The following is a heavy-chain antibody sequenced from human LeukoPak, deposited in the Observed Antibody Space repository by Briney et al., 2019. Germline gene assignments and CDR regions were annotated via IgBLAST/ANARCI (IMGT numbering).Heavy chain of an antibody. J-gene: IGHJ4*02. V-gene: IGHV5-51*01. Sequence: GESLKISCKVSGYSFTNYWIAWVRQMPGKGLEWMGIIYPPDSDTRYSPSFQGQVTISVDNSVSTAYLQWSSLKASDTAMYFCATLAYSSSSKVDYWGQGTLVTVYS. CDR2: IYPPDSDT. CDR3: ATLAYSSSSKVDY. D-gene: IGHD6-6*01. CDR1: GYSFTNYW.